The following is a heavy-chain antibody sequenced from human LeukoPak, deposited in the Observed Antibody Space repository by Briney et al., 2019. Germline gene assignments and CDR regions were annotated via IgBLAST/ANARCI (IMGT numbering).Heavy chain of an antibody. CDR3: ARNLGSGWYYDY. J-gene: IGHJ4*02. V-gene: IGHV4-59*08. D-gene: IGHD6-19*01. Sequence: ETLSLTCTVSGGSISSYYWSWIRQPPGKGLEWIGYMYYSGSTNYNPSLRSRVTISVDTSKNQFSLKLSSVTAADTAVYYCARNLGSGWYYDYWGQGISVTVSS. CDR1: GGSISSYY. CDR2: MYYSGST.